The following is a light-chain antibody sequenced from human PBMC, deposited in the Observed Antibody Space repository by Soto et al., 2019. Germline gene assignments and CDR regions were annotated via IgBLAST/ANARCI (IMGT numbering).Light chain of an antibody. CDR3: QQLNSYPLT. Sequence: IQMTQSTSSLSASVGDRVTITCRASQDIRNDLAWYQQKTGQAPHPLIFAAFNLQSGVPSRFSGGGYGTDFNLTISSLQTEDFATYYCQQLNSYPLTFGGGTKVDIK. J-gene: IGKJ4*01. CDR1: QDIRND. V-gene: IGKV1-17*01. CDR2: AAF.